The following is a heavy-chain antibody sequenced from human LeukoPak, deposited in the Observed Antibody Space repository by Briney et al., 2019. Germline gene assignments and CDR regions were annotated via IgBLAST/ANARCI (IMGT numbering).Heavy chain of an antibody. CDR2: INDNSHYI. CDR3: AKIPTRGYGRPGRQIAFDI. CDR1: GITFSSYS. Sequence: PGGSLRLSCAASGITFSSYSMNWVRQAPGKGLEWVSSINDNSHYIYYADSVKGRFTISRDNAKNTLYLQMNSLRAEDTAVYYCAKIPTRGYGRPGRQIAFDIWGQGTMVTVSS. J-gene: IGHJ3*02. D-gene: IGHD5-12*01. V-gene: IGHV3-21*01.